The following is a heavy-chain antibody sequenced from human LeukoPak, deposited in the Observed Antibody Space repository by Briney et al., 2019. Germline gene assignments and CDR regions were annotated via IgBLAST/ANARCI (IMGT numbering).Heavy chain of an antibody. CDR1: GYIFTDYY. CDR3: ATLLPYCSSTSCSDPNNY. D-gene: IGHD2-2*01. J-gene: IGHJ4*02. CDR2: INPNSGGT. V-gene: IGHV1/OR15-1*04. Sequence: ASVKVSCKASGYIFTDYYMHWVRQAPGQELGWMGRINPNSGGTNYAQKFQGRVTMTEDTSTDTAYMELSSLRSEDTAVYYCATLLPYCSSTSCSDPNNYWGQGTLVTVSS.